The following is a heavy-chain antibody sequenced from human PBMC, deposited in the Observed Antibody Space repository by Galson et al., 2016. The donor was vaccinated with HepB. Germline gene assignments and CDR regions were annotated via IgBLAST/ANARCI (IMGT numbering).Heavy chain of an antibody. CDR3: ARDGLCAFDL. CDR1: GFTFSRYW. CDR2: IKPDG. J-gene: IGHJ3*01. Sequence: SLRLSCAASGFTFSRYWMHWVRQAPGKGLVWVSRIKPDGTYADSLEGRFTSTRDNAKNTLYLDINSLRVEDTAIYYCARDGLCAFDLWGQGTMVTVSS. V-gene: IGHV3-74*01.